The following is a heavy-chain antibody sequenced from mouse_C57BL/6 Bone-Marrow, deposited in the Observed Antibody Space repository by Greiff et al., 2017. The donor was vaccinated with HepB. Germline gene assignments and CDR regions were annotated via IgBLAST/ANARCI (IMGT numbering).Heavy chain of an antibody. V-gene: IGHV1-9*01. Sequence: QVQLQQSGAELMKPGASVKLSCKATGYTFTGYWIEWVKQRPGHGLEWIGEILPGSGSTNYNEKFKGKATFTADTYSNTAYMQLSSLTTEDSAIYYCANFYYDYGFAYWGQGTLVTVSA. CDR2: ILPGSGST. CDR1: GYTFTGYW. D-gene: IGHD2-4*01. CDR3: ANFYYDYGFAY. J-gene: IGHJ3*01.